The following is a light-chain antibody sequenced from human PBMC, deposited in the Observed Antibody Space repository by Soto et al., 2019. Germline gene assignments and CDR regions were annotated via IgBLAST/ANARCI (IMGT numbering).Light chain of an antibody. CDR2: EVS. CDR3: TSYTSSSTPV. CDR1: SSDVGGYNY. J-gene: IGLJ1*01. Sequence: QSVLTQPASVSGSPGQAITISCTGTSSDVGGYNYVSWYQQHPGKAPKLMIYEVSNRPSGVSDRFSGSKSGNTASLTISGLQAEDEADYYCTSYTSSSTPVFGTGNKLTVL. V-gene: IGLV2-14*01.